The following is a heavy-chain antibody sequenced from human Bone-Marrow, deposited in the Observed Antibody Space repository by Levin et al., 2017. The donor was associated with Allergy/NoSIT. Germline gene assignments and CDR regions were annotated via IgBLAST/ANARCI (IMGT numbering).Heavy chain of an antibody. J-gene: IGHJ6*02. CDR1: GGTFSSYA. D-gene: IGHD2-2*01. Sequence: SVKVSCKASGGTFSSYAISWVRQAPGQGLEWMGGIIPIFGTANYAQKFQGRVTITADKSTSTAYMELSSLRSEDTAVYYCARFSMAPDIVVVPAATHYYYGMDVWGQGTTVTVSS. CDR3: ARFSMAPDIVVVPAATHYYYGMDV. V-gene: IGHV1-69*06. CDR2: IIPIFGTA.